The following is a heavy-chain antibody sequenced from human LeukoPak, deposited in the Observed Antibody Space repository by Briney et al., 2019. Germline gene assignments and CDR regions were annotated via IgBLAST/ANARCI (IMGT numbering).Heavy chain of an antibody. CDR3: ARGRFELPF. D-gene: IGHD2-15*01. Sequence: SETLSLTCTLSNGSISNYYWSWIRQPPGKGLESIGYIYYSGGTNYNPSFKGRVTISIDTSRNQFSLSLNSVTAADTAVYYCARGRFELPFWGQGTLVTVSS. CDR1: NGSISNYY. V-gene: IGHV4-59*01. CDR2: IYYSGGT. J-gene: IGHJ4*02.